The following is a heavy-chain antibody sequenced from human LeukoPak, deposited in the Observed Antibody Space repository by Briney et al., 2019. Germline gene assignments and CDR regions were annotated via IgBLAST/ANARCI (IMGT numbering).Heavy chain of an antibody. CDR3: ARVNSMVVTPTYYFDY. D-gene: IGHD4-23*01. CDR1: GGTFSNYA. J-gene: IGHJ4*02. CDR2: IIPIFGTA. Sequence: SVKVSCKASGGTFSNYAINWVRQAPGQGLEWMGGIIPIFGTANYAQKFQGRVTITTDESTSTAYMELSSLRSEDTAVYYCARVNSMVVTPTYYFDYWGQGTLVTVSS. V-gene: IGHV1-69*05.